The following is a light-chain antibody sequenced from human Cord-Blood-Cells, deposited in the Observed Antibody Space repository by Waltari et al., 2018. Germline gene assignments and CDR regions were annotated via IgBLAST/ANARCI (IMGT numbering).Light chain of an antibody. V-gene: IGLV2-14*01. CDR1: SSDVGGYHH. Sequence: QSALTQPACVSGSPGQSITISCTGTSSDVGGYHHVSWYQQHPGKAPNLMIYDVSNRPSGVSNRFSGSRSGNTASLTISGLQAEDEADYYCSSYTSSSTYVFGTGTKVTVL. CDR3: SSYTSSSTYV. CDR2: DVS. J-gene: IGLJ1*01.